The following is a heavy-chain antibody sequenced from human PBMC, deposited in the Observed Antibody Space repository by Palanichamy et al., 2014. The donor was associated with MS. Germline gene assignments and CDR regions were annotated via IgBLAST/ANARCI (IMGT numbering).Heavy chain of an antibody. Sequence: QLQLQESGPRLVKPWETLSLTCTVSGGSISNSAFYFGWIRQPPGEGPVWIGGVYGGGTSYNGGSLRSRVAISADASKNQFFFRLNSVTAADTAVYYCARGVGKPRPQGLDFDHWGQGILVTVSS. CDR1: GGSISNSAFY. J-gene: IGHJ4*02. V-gene: IGHV4-39*07. CDR2: VYGGGTS. D-gene: IGHD6-6*01. CDR3: ARGVGKPRPQGLDFDH.